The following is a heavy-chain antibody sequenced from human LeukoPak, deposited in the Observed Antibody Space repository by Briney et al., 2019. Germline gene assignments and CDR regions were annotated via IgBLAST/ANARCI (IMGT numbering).Heavy chain of an antibody. CDR2: INTDGSTT. Sequence: QPGGSLRLSCAASGFTFSIYWMHWVRQVPGKGLVWVSRINTDGSTTSYADSVKGRFTISRDNAENTLYLQMNSLRAEDTAVYHCVSHVYVGSPFSIWGQGTMVTVSS. CDR1: GFTFSIYW. CDR3: VSHVYVGSPFSI. V-gene: IGHV3-74*01. J-gene: IGHJ3*02. D-gene: IGHD4-23*01.